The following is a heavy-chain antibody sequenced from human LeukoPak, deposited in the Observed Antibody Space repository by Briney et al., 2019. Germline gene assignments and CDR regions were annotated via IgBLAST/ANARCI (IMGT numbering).Heavy chain of an antibody. CDR3: ARVWGIAAAGGEIEC. Sequence: GSLRLSCAPSGLTSSSYSMNWVRQAPGKGLEWVSYISSSSSTIYYADSVKGRFTISRDNAKNSLYLQMNSLRDEDTAVYYCARVWGIAAAGGEIECWGRGTLVTVSS. CDR1: GLTSSSYS. V-gene: IGHV3-48*02. D-gene: IGHD6-13*01. J-gene: IGHJ4*02. CDR2: ISSSSSTI.